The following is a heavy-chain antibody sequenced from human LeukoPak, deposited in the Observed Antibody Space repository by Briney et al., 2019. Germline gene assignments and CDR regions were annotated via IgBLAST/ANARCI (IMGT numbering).Heavy chain of an antibody. Sequence: ASVKVSCKASGYTFITYDINWVRQATGQELEWMGWMNPSSGNTGYAQKFQDRVTMTRNTSINTAYMELSSLTSDDTAVYYCARGYGSRASRTAFDIWGQGTMVTVSS. D-gene: IGHD4-17*01. CDR2: MNPSSGNT. CDR1: GYTFITYD. CDR3: ARGYGSRASRTAFDI. V-gene: IGHV1-8*01. J-gene: IGHJ3*02.